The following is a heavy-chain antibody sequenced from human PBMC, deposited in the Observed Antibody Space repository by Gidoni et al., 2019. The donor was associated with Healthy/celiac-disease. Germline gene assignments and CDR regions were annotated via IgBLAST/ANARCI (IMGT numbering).Heavy chain of an antibody. CDR1: GGSISSSSYY. V-gene: IGHV4-39*01. D-gene: IGHD7-27*01. CDR3: ARLYTGVNGVDY. CDR2: IYYSGST. Sequence: QLQLQESGPGLVKPSATLSLPCTVSGGSISSSSYYWGWLRQPPGKGLEWIGSIYYSGSTYYNPSLKSRVTISVDTSKNQFSLKLSSVTAADTAVYYCARLYTGVNGVDYWGQGTLVTVSS. J-gene: IGHJ4*02.